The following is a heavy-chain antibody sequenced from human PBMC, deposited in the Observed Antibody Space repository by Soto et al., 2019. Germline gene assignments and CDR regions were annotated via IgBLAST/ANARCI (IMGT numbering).Heavy chain of an antibody. CDR3: TRDGDGRMTTNPYYHYGMDV. CDR2: VYYSGGA. D-gene: IGHD2-21*02. CDR1: GGSISVYY. J-gene: IGHJ6*01. Sequence: AETLCLTCTFSGGSISVYYWSWIRQPPGKGLEWIGNVYYSGGAKYNPSVKRRVSISVDTSKNQFSLNLSSVTAADTAVYYCTRDGDGRMTTNPYYHYGMDVWGPGITVTVSS. V-gene: IGHV4-59*01.